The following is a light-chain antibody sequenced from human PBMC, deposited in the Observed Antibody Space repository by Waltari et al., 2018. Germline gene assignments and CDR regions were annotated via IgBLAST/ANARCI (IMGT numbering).Light chain of an antibody. CDR1: SSDAGGSNY. J-gene: IGLJ2*01. CDR2: EVT. Sequence: QSALTQPPSASGSPGQSVTISCTVTSSDAGGSNYVSWYQQHPGKAPKLMIYEVTTRPSEVPDRFSGSKSGNTASLTVSGLQAEDEADYYCSSFAGSPVVFGGGTKLTVL. V-gene: IGLV2-8*01. CDR3: SSFAGSPVV.